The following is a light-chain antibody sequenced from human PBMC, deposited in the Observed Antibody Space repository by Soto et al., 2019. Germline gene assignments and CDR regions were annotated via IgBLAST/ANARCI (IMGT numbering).Light chain of an antibody. Sequence: DIQMTHSRSSVSASVGRRVTITCQASQGISSWLAWYQQKQGKAPKIMIYAASSLQSGVPSRFSGIGSGTDGTITISSLQPEDGATYDCQQANSFPFTFGPGTKVDIK. V-gene: IGKV1-12*01. J-gene: IGKJ3*01. CDR2: AAS. CDR3: QQANSFPFT. CDR1: QGISSW.